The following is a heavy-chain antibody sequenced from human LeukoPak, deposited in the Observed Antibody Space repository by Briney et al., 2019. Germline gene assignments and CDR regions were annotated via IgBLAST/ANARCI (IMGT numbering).Heavy chain of an antibody. J-gene: IGHJ5*02. CDR2: ISSGSTIV. CDR1: GFTFSSHS. Sequence: GGSLRLSCAASGFTFSSHSMNWVRQAPGKGLEWVSYISSGSTIVHYADSVKGRFTISRDDAKNSLYLQMNSLRAEDTAVYYCAKVPRQHDNWFDPWGQGTLVTVSS. CDR3: AKVPRQHDNWFDP. V-gene: IGHV3-48*01. D-gene: IGHD6-13*01.